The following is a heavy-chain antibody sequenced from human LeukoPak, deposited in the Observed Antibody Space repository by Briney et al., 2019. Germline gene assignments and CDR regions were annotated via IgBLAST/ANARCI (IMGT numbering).Heavy chain of an antibody. CDR2: IKQDGSEK. D-gene: IGHD3-22*01. Sequence: PGGSLRLSCAASGFTFSSYWMSWVRQAPGKGLEWVANIKQDGSEKYYVDSVKGRFTISRDNAKNSLYLQMNSLRAEDTAVYYCAKDQVYYDSSGYQYYFDYWGQGTLVTVSS. V-gene: IGHV3-7*01. CDR1: GFTFSSYW. CDR3: AKDQVYYDSSGYQYYFDY. J-gene: IGHJ4*02.